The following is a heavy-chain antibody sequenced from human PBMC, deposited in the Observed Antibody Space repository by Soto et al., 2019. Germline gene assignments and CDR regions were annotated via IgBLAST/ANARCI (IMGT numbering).Heavy chain of an antibody. CDR2: ISGSGGST. Sequence: PGGSLRLSCAASGFTFSSYAMSWVRQAPGKGLEWVSAISGSGGSTYYADSVKGRFTISRDNAKYSVYLQMNSLRAEDTAVYYCARAPWCTSAYCYPIDYWGQGTLVTVSS. V-gene: IGHV3-23*01. CDR3: ARAPWCTSAYCYPIDY. J-gene: IGHJ4*02. CDR1: GFTFSSYA. D-gene: IGHD2-8*01.